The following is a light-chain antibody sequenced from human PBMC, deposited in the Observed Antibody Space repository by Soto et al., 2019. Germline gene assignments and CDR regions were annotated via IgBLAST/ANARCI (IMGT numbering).Light chain of an antibody. CDR1: QSLLHSNGYNY. V-gene: IGKV2-28*01. J-gene: IGKJ1*01. CDR2: LGS. CDR3: QQYGSSPTWT. Sequence: DIVMTQSPLSLPVTPGEPASISCRSSQSLLHSNGYNYLDWYLQKPGQSPQLLIYLGSNRASGVPDRCSGSGSGTDFTLTINRLEPEDFAVYYCQQYGSSPTWTFGQGTKVDIK.